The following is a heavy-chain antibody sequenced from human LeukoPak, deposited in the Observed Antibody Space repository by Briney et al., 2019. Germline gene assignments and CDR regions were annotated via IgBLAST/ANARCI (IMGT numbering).Heavy chain of an antibody. J-gene: IGHJ4*02. CDR1: GYSINSGYY. Sequence: SETLSLTCTVSGYSINSGYYWGWIRQPPGKGLEWIGSFYHSGSTYKNPSLKSRVTISVDTSKNQFSLKLSSVTAADTAVYYCARDDWAVAGTRFDYWGQGALVTVSS. V-gene: IGHV4-38-2*02. CDR3: ARDDWAVAGTRFDY. CDR2: FYHSGST. D-gene: IGHD6-19*01.